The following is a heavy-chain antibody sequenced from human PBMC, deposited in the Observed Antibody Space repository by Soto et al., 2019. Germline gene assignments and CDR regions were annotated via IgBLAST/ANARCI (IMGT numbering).Heavy chain of an antibody. CDR2: IKQDGSEK. J-gene: IGHJ5*02. D-gene: IGHD3-16*02. V-gene: IGHV3-7*03. CDR1: GYTFTSYD. CDR3: ARVYDYVWGSYRPHNWFDP. Sequence: EASVKVSCKASGYTFTSYDINWVRQAPGKGLEWVANIKQDGSEKYYVDSVKGRFTISRDNAKNSLYLQMNSLRAEDTAVYYCARVYDYVWGSYRPHNWFDPWGQGTLVTVSP.